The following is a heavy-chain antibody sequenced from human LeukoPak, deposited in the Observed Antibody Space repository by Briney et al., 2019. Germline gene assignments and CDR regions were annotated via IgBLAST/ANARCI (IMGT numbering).Heavy chain of an antibody. CDR3: TRGDWNYPLD. Sequence: PGGSLRLSCAASGFTFSNYAMNWVRQAPGKGLEWVSAISGSGGNTYYTDSVKGRFTISRDNSKNSLYLQMNSLRAEDTAVYYCTRGDWNYPLDWGQGTLVTVSS. D-gene: IGHD1-7*01. CDR1: GFTFSNYA. J-gene: IGHJ4*02. CDR2: ISGSGGNT. V-gene: IGHV3-23*01.